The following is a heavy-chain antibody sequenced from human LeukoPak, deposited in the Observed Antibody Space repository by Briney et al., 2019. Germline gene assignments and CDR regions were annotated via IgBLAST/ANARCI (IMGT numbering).Heavy chain of an antibody. J-gene: IGHJ4*02. Sequence: ASVKVSCKVSGYTLTELSMHWVRQAPGKGLEWMGGFDPEDGETIYAQKFQGRVTMTEDTSTDTAYMELSSLRSEDTAVYYCATGFLTIFGVVTHDYWGQGTLVTVSS. V-gene: IGHV1-24*01. CDR3: ATGFLTIFGVVTHDY. CDR2: FDPEDGET. CDR1: GYTLTELS. D-gene: IGHD3-3*01.